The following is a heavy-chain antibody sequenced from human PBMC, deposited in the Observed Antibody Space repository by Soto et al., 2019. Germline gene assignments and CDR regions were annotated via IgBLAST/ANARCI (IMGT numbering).Heavy chain of an antibody. CDR1: GFTFSSYW. V-gene: IGHV3-7*01. D-gene: IGHD4-4*01. CDR2: IKQDGSEK. J-gene: IGHJ4*02. CDR3: ASDYSKYW. Sequence: EVQLVESGGGLVQPGGSLRLSCVASGFTFSSYWMSWVRQAPGKGLEWVANIKQDGSEKYYVDSVKGRFTISRDNAKNSLYLQMNSLRAEDTAVYYCASDYSKYWWGQGTLVTVSS.